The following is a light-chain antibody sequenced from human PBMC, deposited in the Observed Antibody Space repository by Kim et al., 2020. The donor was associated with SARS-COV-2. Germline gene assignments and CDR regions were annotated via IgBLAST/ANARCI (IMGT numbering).Light chain of an antibody. CDR1: QSVSTD. V-gene: IGKV3D-15*01. CDR3: QQYKNWPPIT. CDR2: GAS. J-gene: IGKJ5*01. Sequence: SQGERATLSCSASQSVSTDLAWYQQKSGQAPRLLIYGASTRATGIPARFSGSGSGTEFTLTISGLQSEDLAVYYCQQYKNWPPITVGQGTRLEIK.